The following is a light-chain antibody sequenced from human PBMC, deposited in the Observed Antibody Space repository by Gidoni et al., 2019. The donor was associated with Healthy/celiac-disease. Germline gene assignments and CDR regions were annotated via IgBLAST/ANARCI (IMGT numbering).Light chain of an antibody. CDR3: MQALQTPIT. CDR1: QSLLHSNGYDD. J-gene: IGKJ5*01. V-gene: IGKV2-28*01. Sequence: VMPQSPLSLPVTPGEPASISCRSSQSLLHSNGYDDLDWYLQKPGQSPQLLIYLGSNRASGVPDRFSGSGSGTDLTLKISRVEAEDVGIYYCMQALQTPITFGQGTRLDIK. CDR2: LGS.